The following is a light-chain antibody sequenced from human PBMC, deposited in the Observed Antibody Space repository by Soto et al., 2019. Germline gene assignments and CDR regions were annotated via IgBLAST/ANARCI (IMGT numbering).Light chain of an antibody. CDR2: KAS. V-gene: IGKV1-5*03. CDR1: QSISSW. J-gene: IGKJ2*01. CDR3: QQYNRPYT. Sequence: DIQMTQSPSTLSASVGDRVTITCRASQSISSWLAWYQQKPGKAPKLLIYKASSLESGVPSRFRGSGSGTEFTLTISSLQPDDFATYYCQQYNRPYTFGQGTKLEIK.